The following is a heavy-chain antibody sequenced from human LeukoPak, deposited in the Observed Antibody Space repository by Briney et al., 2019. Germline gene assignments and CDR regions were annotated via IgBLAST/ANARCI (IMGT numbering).Heavy chain of an antibody. CDR1: GYSFTSYW. CDR2: IYPGDSDT. CDR3: ATNAKSGSYFFGMDV. D-gene: IGHD2-15*01. J-gene: IGHJ6*02. V-gene: IGHV5-51*01. Sequence: GESLKISCKGSGYSFTSYWIGWVRQMPGKGLEWMGIIYPGDSDTRYSPSFQGQVTISADKSISTAYLQWSSLKASDTAMYYCATNAKSGSYFFGMDVWGQGTTVTVSS.